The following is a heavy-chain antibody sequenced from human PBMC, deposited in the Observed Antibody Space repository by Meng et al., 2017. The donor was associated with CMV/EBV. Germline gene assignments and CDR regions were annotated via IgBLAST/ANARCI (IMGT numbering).Heavy chain of an antibody. CDR2: IYYSGST. CDR1: GGSISSSSYY. Sequence: SETLSLTCTVSGGSISSSSYYWSWIRQPPGKGLEWIGYIYYSGSTYYNPSLKSRVTISVDTSKNQFSLKLSSVTAADTAVYYCARLGQYRYFQHWGQGTLVTVSS. J-gene: IGHJ1*01. V-gene: IGHV4-39*01. D-gene: IGHD3-16*01. CDR3: ARLGQYRYFQH.